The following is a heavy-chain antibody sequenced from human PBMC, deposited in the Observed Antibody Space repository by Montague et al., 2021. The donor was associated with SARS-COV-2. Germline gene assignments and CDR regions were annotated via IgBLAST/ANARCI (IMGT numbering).Heavy chain of an antibody. Sequence: SETLSLTCTVSGGSISSSSYYWGWICQPPGKGLEWIGSIYYSGSTYYNPSLKSRVTISVDTSKNQFSLKLSSVTAADTAVYYCARFPTSYYYDSKAAPATPDAFDIWGQGTMVTVSS. CDR3: ARFPTSYYYDSKAAPATPDAFDI. J-gene: IGHJ3*02. D-gene: IGHD3-22*01. V-gene: IGHV4-39*01. CDR2: IYYSGST. CDR1: GGSISSSSYY.